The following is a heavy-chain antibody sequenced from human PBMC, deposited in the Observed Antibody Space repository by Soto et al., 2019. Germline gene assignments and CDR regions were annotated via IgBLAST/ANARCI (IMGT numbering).Heavy chain of an antibody. V-gene: IGHV3-15*07. CDR3: TTTGISGSRKPTYYYYGMDV. J-gene: IGHJ6*02. CDR2: IKSKTDGGTT. CDR1: GFTFSNAW. Sequence: EVQLVESGGGLVKPGGSLRLPFAASGFTFSNAWMNWVRQAPGKGLEGVGRIKSKTDGGTTDYAAPVKGRCTISREESKNTLYLQMNSLKTEDTAVYYCTTTGISGSRKPTYYYYGMDVWGQGTTVTVSS. D-gene: IGHD1-26*01.